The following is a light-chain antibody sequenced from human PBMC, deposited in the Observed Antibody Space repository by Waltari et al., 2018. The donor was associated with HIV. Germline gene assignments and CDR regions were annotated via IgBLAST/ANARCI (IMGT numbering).Light chain of an antibody. CDR2: DVI. CDR1: SRDVGGYNY. V-gene: IGLV2-8*01. Sequence: QSALTPPPSASGSPGQSVTLSCTGTSRDVGGYNYVSLHQQHPGKAPKLTIYDVIKRPSGVPDRFSGSKSGNTASLTVSGLQPEDEADYYCSSHAGSKVVFGGGTRLTVL. J-gene: IGLJ2*01. CDR3: SSHAGSKVV.